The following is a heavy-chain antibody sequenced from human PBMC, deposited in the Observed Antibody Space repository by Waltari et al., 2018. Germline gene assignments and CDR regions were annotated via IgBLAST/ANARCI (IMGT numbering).Heavy chain of an antibody. V-gene: IGHV3-7*03. CDR3: ATSGYYYDHYFDN. CDR2: IKQDGSEK. CDR1: GFNFYSYW. Sequence: EVQLVESGGGLVQPGGSLRLSCAASGFNFYSYWMTWVRQAPGKGLEWVANIKQDGSEKFYVDDVKGRFTISRDNTKDSLYLQMNSLRPEDTAVYYCATSGYYYDHYFDNWSQGTLVTVSS. J-gene: IGHJ4*02. D-gene: IGHD3-22*01.